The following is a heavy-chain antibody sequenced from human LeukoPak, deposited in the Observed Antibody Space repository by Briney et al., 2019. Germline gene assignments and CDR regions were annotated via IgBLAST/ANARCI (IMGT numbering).Heavy chain of an antibody. D-gene: IGHD2-15*01. CDR1: GFTFSGYA. CDR3: AKQRSEVVVAATNY. Sequence: GGSLRLSCAASGFTFSGYAMTWVRQAPGKGLEWVSSITGGGDTTYYADSVRGRFTISRDNSKNTLSLQTNSLRAEDTAVYYCAKQRSEVVVAATNYWGQGTLVTVSS. CDR2: ITGGGDTT. J-gene: IGHJ4*02. V-gene: IGHV3-23*01.